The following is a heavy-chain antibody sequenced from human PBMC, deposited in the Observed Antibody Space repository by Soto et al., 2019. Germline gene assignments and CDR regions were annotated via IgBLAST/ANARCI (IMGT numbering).Heavy chain of an antibody. CDR3: AKDNTYDSSXYSSLLYYYYYGMDV. CDR1: GFTFSSYA. V-gene: IGHV3-23*01. Sequence: EVQLLESGGGLVQPGGSLRLSCAASGFTFSSYAMSWVRQAPGKGLEWVSAISGSGGSTYYADSVKGRFTISRDNSKNTLYLQMNSLRAEDTAVYYCAKDNTYDSSXYSSLLYYYYYGMDVWGQGTTVTVSS. J-gene: IGHJ6*02. CDR2: ISGSGGST. D-gene: IGHD3-22*01.